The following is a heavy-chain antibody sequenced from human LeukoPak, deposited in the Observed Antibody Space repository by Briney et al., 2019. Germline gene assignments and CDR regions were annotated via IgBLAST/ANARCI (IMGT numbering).Heavy chain of an antibody. J-gene: IGHJ6*02. D-gene: IGHD2-8*01. CDR1: GGSISSGGYY. V-gene: IGHV4-31*03. Sequence: PSETLSLTCTVSGGSISSGGYYWSWIRQHPGKGLEWIGYIYYNGITYYNPSLKSRVTISVDTSKNQFSLKVRSVTAADTAVYYCARGHVGSYAYYYYYGMDVWGQGTTVTVSS. CDR3: ARGHVGSYAYYYYYGMDV. CDR2: IYYNGIT.